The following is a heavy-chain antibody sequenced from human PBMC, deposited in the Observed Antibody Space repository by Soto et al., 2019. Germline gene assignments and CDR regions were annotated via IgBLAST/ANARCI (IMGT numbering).Heavy chain of an antibody. J-gene: IGHJ4*02. CDR3: ARLVYDSSGYYFDY. CDR2: IWYDGSNK. D-gene: IGHD3-22*01. CDR1: GFTFSSYG. Sequence: GGSLRLSCAASGFTFSSYGMHWVRQAPGKGLEWVAVIWYDGSNKYYADSVKGRFTISRDNSKNTLYLQMNSLRAEDTAVYYCARLVYDSSGYYFDYWGQGTLVTVSS. V-gene: IGHV3-33*01.